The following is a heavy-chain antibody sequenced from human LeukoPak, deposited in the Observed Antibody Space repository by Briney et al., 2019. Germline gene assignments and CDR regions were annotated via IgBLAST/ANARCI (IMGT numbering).Heavy chain of an antibody. D-gene: IGHD3-22*01. J-gene: IGHJ4*02. CDR2: ISSSSSYI. V-gene: IGHV3-21*01. CDR1: GFTFSAYS. Sequence: PGGSLRLSCAASGFTFSAYSMDWVRQAPGKGLGWVSSISSSSSYIYYADSVKGRFTISRDNAKNSLYLQMNSLRAEDTAVYYCASRPYDNSGYYYVWGQGTLVTVSS. CDR3: ASRPYDNSGYYYV.